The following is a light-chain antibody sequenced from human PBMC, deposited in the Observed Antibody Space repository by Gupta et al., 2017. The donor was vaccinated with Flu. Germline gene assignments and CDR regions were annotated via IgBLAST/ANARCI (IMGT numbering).Light chain of an antibody. CDR3: QQSYSTLWT. CDR1: QNIYSY. CDR2: AAS. Sequence: IQMTLSPSSLSASVGDRVTITCRAPQNIYSYIKWYQQKPGKAPKLLIHAASALQSGVPSRFRGSGSGTEFTPTIRGLEAEDVATYFGQQSYSTLWTFGHGTKVEIK. J-gene: IGKJ1*01. V-gene: IGKV1-39*01.